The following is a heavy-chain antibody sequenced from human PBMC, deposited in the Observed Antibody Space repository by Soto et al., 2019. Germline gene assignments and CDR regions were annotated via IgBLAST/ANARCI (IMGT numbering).Heavy chain of an antibody. D-gene: IGHD2-15*01. CDR2: INAANGNT. CDR3: ARDLYCSGGSCKPT. CDR1: GCYFAPYA. V-gene: IGHV1-3*01. J-gene: IGHJ5*02. Sequence: ASVKVSCKASGCYFAPYAIHWVRQAPGQSFEWMGWINAANGNTKYSQNFQGRVTFTKDTSASTTYMEVTSLRSADTAVYYCARDLYCSGGSCKPTWGQGTLVTVSS.